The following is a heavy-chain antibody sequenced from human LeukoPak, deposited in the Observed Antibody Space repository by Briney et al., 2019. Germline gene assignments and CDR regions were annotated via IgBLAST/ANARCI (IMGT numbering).Heavy chain of an antibody. CDR3: ARHCSSTSCYFEPDY. J-gene: IGHJ4*02. V-gene: IGHV4-39*01. Sequence: PSETLSLTCTVSGGSISSSSYYWGWIRQPPGKGLEWIGSIYYSGSTYYNPSLKSRVTISVDTSKNQFSLKLSSVTAADTAVYYCARHCSSTSCYFEPDYWGQGTLVTVSS. CDR2: IYYSGST. CDR1: GGSISSSSYY. D-gene: IGHD2-2*01.